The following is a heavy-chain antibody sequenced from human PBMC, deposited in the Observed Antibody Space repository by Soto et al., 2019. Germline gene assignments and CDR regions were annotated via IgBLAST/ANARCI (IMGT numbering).Heavy chain of an antibody. Sequence: SVTLSLTCTVSGGSVSSYYWSWIRQSPGKGLEWIRYIYYSGSTKYNPSLKSRVNISVDTSKNQFSLKMSSVTAADTTKYDGARRGDDNDILTGYYKRGFDYWGQGTLVTVSS. CDR2: IYYSGST. D-gene: IGHD3-9*01. V-gene: IGHV4-59*02. J-gene: IGHJ4*02. CDR3: ARRGDDNDILTGYYKRGFDY. CDR1: GGSVSSYY.